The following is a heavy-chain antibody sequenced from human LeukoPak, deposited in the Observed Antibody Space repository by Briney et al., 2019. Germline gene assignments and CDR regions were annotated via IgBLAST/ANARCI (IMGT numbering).Heavy chain of an antibody. D-gene: IGHD6-13*01. CDR2: VSYDGSYK. J-gene: IGHJ6*03. CDR3: ARDGIVSSWHYYYYYMDV. CDR1: GFTFSKFA. Sequence: SGGSLRLSCAAAGFTFSKFAMHWVRQAPGKGLEWVAVVSYDGSYKYYADSVKGRFTISRDNSKNTLYLQMNSLRAEDTAVYYCARDGIVSSWHYYYYYMDVWGKGTTVTVSS. V-gene: IGHV3-30*04.